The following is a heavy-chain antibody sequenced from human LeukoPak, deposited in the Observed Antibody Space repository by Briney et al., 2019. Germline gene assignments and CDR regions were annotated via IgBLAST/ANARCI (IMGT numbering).Heavy chain of an antibody. D-gene: IGHD6-19*01. CDR3: ARRGYSSGWYLPFDY. CDR1: GYTFTSYD. Sequence: GASVKVSCKASGYTFTSYDIYWVRQATGQGLEWMGWMNPNSGNTGYAQKFQGRVTITRNTSISTAYMELSSLRSEDTAVYYCARRGYSSGWYLPFDYWGQGTLVTVSS. V-gene: IGHV1-8*03. CDR2: MNPNSGNT. J-gene: IGHJ4*02.